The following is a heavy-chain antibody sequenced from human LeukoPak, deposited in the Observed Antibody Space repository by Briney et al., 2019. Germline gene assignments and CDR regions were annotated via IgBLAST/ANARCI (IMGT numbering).Heavy chain of an antibody. D-gene: IGHD5-12*01. CDR1: GGTFSSYA. CDR2: IIPIFGTA. J-gene: IGHJ4*02. Sequence: GASVKVSCKASGGTFSSYAISWVRQAPGQGLEWMGGIIPIFGTANYAQKFQGRVTITADKSTSTAYMELSSLRSEDTAAYYCASQTNSGYETDHFDYWGQGTLVTVSS. V-gene: IGHV1-69*06. CDR3: ASQTNSGYETDHFDY.